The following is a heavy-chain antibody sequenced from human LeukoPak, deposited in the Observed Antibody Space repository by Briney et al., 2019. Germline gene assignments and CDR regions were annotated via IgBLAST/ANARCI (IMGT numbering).Heavy chain of an antibody. V-gene: IGHV4-39*01. CDR3: ARSNSYVNWFDP. Sequence: SETLSLTCTVSGGSISSNNYYWGWIRQPPGKGLECLGSIYYSGSTYYNPSLKSRVTISVDTSKNQFSLKLSSVTAADTAVYYCARSNSYVNWFDPWGQGTLVTVSS. CDR2: IYYSGST. J-gene: IGHJ5*02. CDR1: GGSISSNNYY. D-gene: IGHD4-23*01.